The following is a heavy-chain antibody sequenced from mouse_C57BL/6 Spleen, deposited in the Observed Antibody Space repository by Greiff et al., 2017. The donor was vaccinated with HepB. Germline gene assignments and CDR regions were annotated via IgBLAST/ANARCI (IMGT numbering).Heavy chain of an antibody. CDR2: IHPNSGST. J-gene: IGHJ2*01. V-gene: IGHV1-64*01. CDR1: GYTFTSYW. Sequence: QVHVKQPGAELVKPGASVKLSCKASGYTFTSYWMHCVKQRPGQGLEWIGMIHPNSGSTNYNEKFKSKATLTVDKSSSTAYMQLSSLTSEDSAVYYCAREGLPLYYFDYWSQGTTLTVSS. CDR3: AREGLPLYYFDY. D-gene: IGHD5-5*01.